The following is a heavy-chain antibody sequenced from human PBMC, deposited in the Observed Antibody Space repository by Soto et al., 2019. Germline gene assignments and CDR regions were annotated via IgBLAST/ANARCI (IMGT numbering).Heavy chain of an antibody. Sequence: PSETLSLTCTVSGGSINTFYWSWVRQPAGKGLERIGRIFSSGSTSFNPSLESRVAMSVDTSKNHFSLNLSSVTAADMAVYYCAREGSYSAYNFAHGIQLWSFDFWGRGALVTVSS. D-gene: IGHD5-12*01. V-gene: IGHV4-4*07. CDR2: IFSSGST. CDR1: GGSINTFY. CDR3: AREGSYSAYNFAHGIQLWSFDF. J-gene: IGHJ4*02.